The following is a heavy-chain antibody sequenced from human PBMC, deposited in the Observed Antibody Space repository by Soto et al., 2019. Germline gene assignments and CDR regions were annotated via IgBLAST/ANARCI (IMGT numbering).Heavy chain of an antibody. CDR3: ARTRGQLVLPFDY. CDR1: GGTFSSYA. J-gene: IGHJ4*02. D-gene: IGHD6-6*01. Sequence: SVKVSCKASGGTFSSYAISWVRQAPGQGLEWMGGIIPIFGTANYAQKFQGRVTITADESTSTAYMELSSLRSEDTAVYYCARTRGQLVLPFDYWGQGTLVTVSS. V-gene: IGHV1-69*13. CDR2: IIPIFGTA.